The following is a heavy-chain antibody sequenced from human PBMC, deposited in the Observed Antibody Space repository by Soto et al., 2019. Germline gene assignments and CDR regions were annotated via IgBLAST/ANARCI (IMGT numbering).Heavy chain of an antibody. CDR3: ARGIEGWYQGRYYYGMDV. CDR1: GGSISSYY. V-gene: IGHV4-59*08. CDR2: ISNSGST. D-gene: IGHD6-19*01. Sequence: PSETLSLTCTVSGGSISSYYWSWIRQPPGKGLEWIGYISNSGSTSYNPSLESRVTVSVDTSKNQFSLKLSSVTAADTAVYYCARGIEGWYQGRYYYGMDVWGQGTTVTVSS. J-gene: IGHJ6*02.